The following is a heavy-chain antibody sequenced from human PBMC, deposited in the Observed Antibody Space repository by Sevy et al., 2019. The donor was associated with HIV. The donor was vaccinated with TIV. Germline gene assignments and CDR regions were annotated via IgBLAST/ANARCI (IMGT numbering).Heavy chain of an antibody. D-gene: IGHD4-17*01. V-gene: IGHV3-48*02. CDR2: ISSSSSTI. CDR1: GFTFSSYS. J-gene: IGHJ4*02. Sequence: WGSLRLSCAASGFTFSSYSMNWVRQAPGKGLEWVSYISSSSSTIYYADSVKGRFTISRDNAKNSLYLQMNSLRDEDTAVYYCARDYRSDYGDFLPFDYWGQGTLVTVSS. CDR3: ARDYRSDYGDFLPFDY.